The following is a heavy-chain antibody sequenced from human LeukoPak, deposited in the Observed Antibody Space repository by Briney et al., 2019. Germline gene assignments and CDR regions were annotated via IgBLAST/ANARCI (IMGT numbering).Heavy chain of an antibody. J-gene: IGHJ4*02. CDR1: GGTFSSYA. D-gene: IGHD2-21*02. V-gene: IGHV1-69*10. Sequence: ASVKVSCKASGGTFSSYAISWVRQAPGQGLEWMGGIIPIFGIANYAQKFQGRVTITADKSTSTAYMELSSLRSEDTAVYYCARDDKAYCGGDCYAVYWGQGTLVTVSS. CDR2: IIPIFGIA. CDR3: ARDDKAYCGGDCYAVY.